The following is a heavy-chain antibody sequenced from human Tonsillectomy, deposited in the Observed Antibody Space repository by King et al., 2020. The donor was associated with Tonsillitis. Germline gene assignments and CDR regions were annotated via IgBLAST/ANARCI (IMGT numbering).Heavy chain of an antibody. V-gene: IGHV3-23*04. CDR3: AKDVRVGGYYGSGSYADY. CDR1: GFTFSSYA. CDR2: ISGSGGST. D-gene: IGHD3-10*01. J-gene: IGHJ4*02. Sequence: VQLVESGGGLVQPGGSLRLSCAASGFTFSSYAMSWVRQAPGKGLEWVSAISGSGGSTYYADSVKGRFTISRDNSKNTLYLQMNSLRAEDTAVDYCAKDVRVGGYYGSGSYADYWGQGTLVTVSS.